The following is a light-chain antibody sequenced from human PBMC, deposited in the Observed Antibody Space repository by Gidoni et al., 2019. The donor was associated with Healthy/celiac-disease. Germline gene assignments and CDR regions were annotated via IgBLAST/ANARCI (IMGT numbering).Light chain of an antibody. CDR2: GAS. CDR3: QQYGSSPP. J-gene: IGKJ4*01. V-gene: IGKV3-20*01. Sequence: IVLTQSPGTLSLSPGERATLSCRASQSVSSSYLAWYQQKPGQAPRLLIYGASSRATGIPDRFSGSGSGTDFTLTISRLDPEDFAVYYCQQYGSSPPFGGGTKVEIK. CDR1: QSVSSSY.